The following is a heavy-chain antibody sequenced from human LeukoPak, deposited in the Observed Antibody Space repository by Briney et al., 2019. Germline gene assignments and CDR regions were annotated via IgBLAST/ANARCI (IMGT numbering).Heavy chain of an antibody. D-gene: IGHD6-19*01. Sequence: PGGSLRLSCAASGFTFSSYEMNWVRQAPGKGLEWVSYISSSGSTIYYADSVKGRFTISRDNAKNSLFLQMNSLRAEDTAVYYCARDLVAVPSGDWFDPWGQGTLVTVSA. V-gene: IGHV3-48*03. CDR3: ARDLVAVPSGDWFDP. CDR2: ISSSGSTI. J-gene: IGHJ5*02. CDR1: GFTFSSYE.